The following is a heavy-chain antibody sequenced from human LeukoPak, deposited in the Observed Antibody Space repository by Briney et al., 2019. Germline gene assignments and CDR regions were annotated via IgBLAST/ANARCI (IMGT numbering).Heavy chain of an antibody. CDR3: ASVCSSTSCYLNWFDP. D-gene: IGHD2-2*01. CDR1: GGSISSSSYY. CDR2: IYYSGST. V-gene: IGHV4-39*01. J-gene: IGHJ5*02. Sequence: PSETLSLTCTVSGGSISSSSYYWGWIRQPPGKGPEWIGSIYYSGSTYYNPSLKSRVTISVDTSKNQFSLKLSSVTAADTAVYYCASVCSSTSCYLNWFDPWGQGTLVTVSS.